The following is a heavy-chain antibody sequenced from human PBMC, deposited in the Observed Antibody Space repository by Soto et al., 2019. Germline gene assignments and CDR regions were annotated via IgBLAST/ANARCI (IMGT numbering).Heavy chain of an antibody. CDR1: GFTFSSYA. V-gene: IGHV3-23*01. Sequence: RLSCAASGFTFSSYAMSWVRQAPGKGLGWVSAISGSGGSTYYADSVKGRFTISRDNSKNTLYLQMNSLRAEDTAVYYCAKGDYYDSSGYSYYYYGMDVWGQGTTVTVSS. CDR2: ISGSGGST. CDR3: AKGDYYDSSGYSYYYYGMDV. J-gene: IGHJ6*02. D-gene: IGHD3-22*01.